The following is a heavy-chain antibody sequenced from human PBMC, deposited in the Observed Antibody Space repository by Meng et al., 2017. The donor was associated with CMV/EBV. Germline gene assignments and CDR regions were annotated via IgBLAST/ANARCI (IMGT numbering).Heavy chain of an antibody. CDR2: LGYDGSIK. J-gene: IGHJ6*02. CDR3: AKVSRESCYYCGMDV. Sequence: GESLKISCAASGFRFSYYGMHWVRQAPGKGLEWVAFLGYDGSIKYYAESVKGRFTISRDNSKNTLSLQMNSLRAEDTAVYYCAKVSRESCYYCGMDVWGQGTTVTVSS. D-gene: IGHD2-2*01. V-gene: IGHV3-30*02. CDR1: GFRFSYYG.